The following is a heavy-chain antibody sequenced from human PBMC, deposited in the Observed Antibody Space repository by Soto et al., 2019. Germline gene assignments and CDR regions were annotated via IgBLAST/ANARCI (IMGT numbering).Heavy chain of an antibody. CDR2: IYWDDDK. Sequence: QITLKESGPTLVKPTQTLTLTCTFSGFSLSTSGMGVGWIRQPPGKALEWLALIYWDDDKRYSPSLKSRLTITKDTSKNQVVVTMTNMDPVGTATYYCAHTTSWGALNYFDYWGQGTLVTVSS. V-gene: IGHV2-5*02. CDR1: GFSLSTSGMG. CDR3: AHTTSWGALNYFDY. J-gene: IGHJ4*02. D-gene: IGHD1-26*01.